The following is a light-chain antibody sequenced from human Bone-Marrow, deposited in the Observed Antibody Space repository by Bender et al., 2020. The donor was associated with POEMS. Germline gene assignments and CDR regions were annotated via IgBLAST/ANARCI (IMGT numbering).Light chain of an antibody. J-gene: IGLJ3*02. CDR1: SNDVGKYKF. CDR2: AVS. Sequence: QSALTQPASVSGSPGQSITISCTGTSNDVGKYKFVSWYQQPPGKAPKLIIFAVSQRPSGVPDRFSGSKSGNTASLTVSGLQPEDAAIYYCSSYADNNNVLFGGGTELTVL. CDR3: SSYADNNNVL. V-gene: IGLV2-8*01.